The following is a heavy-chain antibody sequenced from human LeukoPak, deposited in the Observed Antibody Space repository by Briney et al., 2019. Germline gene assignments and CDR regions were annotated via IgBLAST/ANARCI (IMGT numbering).Heavy chain of an antibody. CDR1: GYTFTSYG. J-gene: IGHJ6*03. Sequence: ASVKVSCKASGYTFTSYGISWVRQAPGQGLEWMGWISAYNGNTNYAQKLQGRVTMTTDTSTSTAYMELRSLRSDDTAVYYCARGSVPAYDFWSGYYPGYYYYYMDVWGKRTTVTVSS. V-gene: IGHV1-18*01. CDR2: ISAYNGNT. CDR3: ARGSVPAYDFWSGYYPGYYYYYMDV. D-gene: IGHD3-3*01.